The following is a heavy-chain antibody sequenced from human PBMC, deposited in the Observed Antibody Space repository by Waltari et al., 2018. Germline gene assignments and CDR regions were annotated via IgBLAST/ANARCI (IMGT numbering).Heavy chain of an antibody. CDR2: IRSKTYGGTT. V-gene: IGHV3-49*04. J-gene: IGHJ5*02. CDR1: GFTFGDYA. CDR3: TRDRKDHIGFDP. D-gene: IGHD2-15*01. Sequence: RSLRLSCTASGFTFGDYAMSWVRQSPGKGLEWVGFIRSKTYGGTTEYAASVEGRFTISRDDSKSIAYLQLNSLKTEDTAVYYCTRDRKDHIGFDPWGQGTLVTVSS.